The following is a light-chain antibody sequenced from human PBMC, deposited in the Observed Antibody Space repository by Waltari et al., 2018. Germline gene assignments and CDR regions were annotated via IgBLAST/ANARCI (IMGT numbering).Light chain of an antibody. CDR2: KTS. V-gene: IGKV1-5*03. CDR3: QQYNSSPYT. Sequence: DIKMTPSTSTLSDFVGERVTITRRASQSISRWLPWYQQKPGKAPKLLMYKTSSLESGVPSRFSGSGSGTEFTLTISSLQPDDFATYYCQQYNSSPYTFGQGTKLEIK. CDR1: QSISRW. J-gene: IGKJ2*01.